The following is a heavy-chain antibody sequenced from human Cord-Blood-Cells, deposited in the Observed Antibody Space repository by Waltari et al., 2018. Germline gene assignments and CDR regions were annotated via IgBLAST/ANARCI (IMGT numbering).Heavy chain of an antibody. Sequence: QVQLVESGGGLVQPGRSVRLSCAASGFTFSIDGMHWFRHPQGTGLEWVAVISYDGSNKYYADSVKGRFTISRDNSKNTLYLQMNSLRAEDTAVYYCAKDPLAYCGGDCYFPGYWGQGTLVTVSS. CDR2: ISYDGSNK. CDR3: AKDPLAYCGGDCYFPGY. CDR1: GFTFSIDG. V-gene: IGHV3-30*18. D-gene: IGHD2-21*01. J-gene: IGHJ4*02.